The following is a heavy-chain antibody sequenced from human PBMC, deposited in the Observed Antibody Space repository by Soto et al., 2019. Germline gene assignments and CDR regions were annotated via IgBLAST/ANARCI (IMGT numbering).Heavy chain of an antibody. V-gene: IGHV4-34*01. J-gene: IGHJ4*02. CDR2: INHSGST. D-gene: IGHD1-7*01. CDR1: GGSFSGSY. CDR3: ARSGWNYGISTPYLDY. Sequence: PSETLSLTCAVYGGSFSGSYWGWIRQPPGKGLEWIGEINHSGSTNYNPSLKSRVTISVDTSKNQFSLKLSSVTAADTAVYYCARSGWNYGISTPYLDYWGPGTLVTVSS.